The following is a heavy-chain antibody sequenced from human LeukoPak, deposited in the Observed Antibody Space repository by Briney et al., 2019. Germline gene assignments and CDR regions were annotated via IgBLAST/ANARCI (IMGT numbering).Heavy chain of an antibody. Sequence: PSETLSLTCTVSGGSISSSSYYWGWIRQPPGKGLERIGSIYYSGSTYYNPSLKSRVTISVDTSKNQFSLKLSSVTAAATAVYYCARSLLTGYHFDYWGQGTLVTVSS. CDR3: ARSLLTGYHFDY. CDR2: IYYSGST. J-gene: IGHJ4*02. CDR1: GGSISSSSYY. V-gene: IGHV4-39*01. D-gene: IGHD3-9*01.